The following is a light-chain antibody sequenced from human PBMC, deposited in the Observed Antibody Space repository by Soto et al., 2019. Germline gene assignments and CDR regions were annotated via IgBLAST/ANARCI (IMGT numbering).Light chain of an antibody. Sequence: QSALTQPASVSGSPGQSVTISCTGTSSDVGSYKFVSWYQQHPGKAPKLIIYEVSKRPSGVSSRFSGSKSGSTASLTISGLQAEDEADYYCCSYVGSDIFYVFGTGTKVTV. CDR2: EVS. J-gene: IGLJ1*01. V-gene: IGLV2-23*02. CDR3: CSYVGSDIFYV. CDR1: SSDVGSYKF.